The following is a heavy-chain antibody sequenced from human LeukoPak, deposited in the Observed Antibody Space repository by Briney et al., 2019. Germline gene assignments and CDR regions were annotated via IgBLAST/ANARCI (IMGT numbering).Heavy chain of an antibody. J-gene: IGHJ6*03. CDR3: ARGISGSSLPCYCYYYYMDV. D-gene: IGHD6-6*01. Sequence: ASVKVSCKASGYTFTSYDINWVRQATGQGLEWMGWMNPNRGNTGYAQKFQGRGTIIRNTSISTAYMELSRLRSEDTAVYYCARGISGSSLPCYCYYYYMDVWGKGTTVTVSS. CDR1: GYTFTSYD. CDR2: MNPNRGNT. V-gene: IGHV1-8*03.